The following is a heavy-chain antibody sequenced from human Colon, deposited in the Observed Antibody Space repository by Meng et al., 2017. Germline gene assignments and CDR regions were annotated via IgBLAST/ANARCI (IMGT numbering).Heavy chain of an antibody. CDR3: ARGSTSLDP. V-gene: IGHV3-7*04. CDR1: GFMFSSFS. J-gene: IGHJ5*02. D-gene: IGHD1-1*01. Sequence: GESLKISCAASGFMFSSFSMTWVRQAPGKGLEWVATITKDGSEKYFVDSVKGRFTTSRDNAKNSLYLQMNSLRAEDTAMYYCARGSTSLDPWGQGTLVTVSS. CDR2: ITKDGSEK.